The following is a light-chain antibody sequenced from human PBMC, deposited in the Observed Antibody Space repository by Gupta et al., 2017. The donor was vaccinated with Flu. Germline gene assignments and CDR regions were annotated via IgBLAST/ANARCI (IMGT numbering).Light chain of an antibody. CDR1: QSVSARS. J-gene: IGKJ5*01. CDR2: GAS. CDR3: QQYGSSLPIT. V-gene: IGKV3-20*01. Sequence: EIVLTQSTGTLSLSPGEGATLSCRASQSVSARSLAWYQQKPGQAPRLLIYGASNRAAGIPDRFSGSGSATDFTLTISILEPEDFAVYYCQQYGSSLPITFGQGTRLEIK.